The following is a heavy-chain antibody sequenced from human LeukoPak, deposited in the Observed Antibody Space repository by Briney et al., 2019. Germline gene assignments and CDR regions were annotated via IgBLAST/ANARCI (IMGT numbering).Heavy chain of an antibody. Sequence: GGSLRLSCAASGFTVSYYTMHWVRQAPGKGLEWVARISYDGSNKYYADSVKGRFTISRDNSKNTLYLQMNSLRAEDTAVYYCARAAVAATPFLYYYYYMDVWGKGTTVTVSS. D-gene: IGHD2-15*01. CDR2: ISYDGSNK. V-gene: IGHV3-30*04. CDR1: GFTVSYYT. J-gene: IGHJ6*03. CDR3: ARAAVAATPFLYYYYYMDV.